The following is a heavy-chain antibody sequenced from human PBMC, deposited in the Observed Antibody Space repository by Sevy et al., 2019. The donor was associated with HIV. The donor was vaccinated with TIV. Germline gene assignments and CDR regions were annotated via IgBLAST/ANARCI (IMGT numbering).Heavy chain of an antibody. CDR3: AKDTLAVAGTGLY. CDR2: ISYDGSNK. CDR1: GFTFSSYG. J-gene: IGHJ4*02. V-gene: IGHV3-30*18. Sequence: GGSLRLSCAASGFTFSSYGMHWVRQAPGKGLEWVAVISYDGSNKYYADSVKGRFTISRDNSKNTRYLQMNSLRAEDTAVYYCAKDTLAVAGTGLYWGQGTLVTVSS. D-gene: IGHD6-19*01.